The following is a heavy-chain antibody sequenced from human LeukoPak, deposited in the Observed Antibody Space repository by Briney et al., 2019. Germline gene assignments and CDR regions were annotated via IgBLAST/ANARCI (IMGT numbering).Heavy chain of an antibody. J-gene: IGHJ3*01. CDR1: GYSMSSGYY. D-gene: IGHD3-9*01. CDR3: ARDTIAPNDAFDV. Sequence: SETLSLTCTVSGYSMSSGYYWGWIRQPPGKGLQWIGSIFHSGNSYYNPSLKSRVTISVDTSKNQFSLKLSSVTAADTAVYYCARDTIAPNDAFDVWGQGTMVTVSS. V-gene: IGHV4-38-2*02. CDR2: IFHSGNS.